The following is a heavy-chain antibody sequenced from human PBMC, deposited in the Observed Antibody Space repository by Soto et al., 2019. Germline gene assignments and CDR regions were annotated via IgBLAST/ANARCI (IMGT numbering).Heavy chain of an antibody. CDR2: IIPILTTP. Sequence: QVQLVQSGAEVKKPGSSVKVSCKASGGMFSTFGFSWVRQAPGQGPEWIGGIIPILTTPNYAERFQGRVTIVADELTTTVYMELSSLRSEDTAMYYCATSVGIAATGEDGLDVWGQGTSVTVSS. J-gene: IGHJ6*02. CDR3: ATSVGIAATGEDGLDV. V-gene: IGHV1-69*01. CDR1: GGMFSTFG. D-gene: IGHD6-13*01.